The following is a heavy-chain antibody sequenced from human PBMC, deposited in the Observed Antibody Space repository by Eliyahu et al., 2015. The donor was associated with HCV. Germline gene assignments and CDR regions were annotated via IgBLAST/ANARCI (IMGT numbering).Heavy chain of an antibody. CDR2: VFYSGSS. CDR3: ARRVFGAESPARHSFDI. J-gene: IGHJ3*02. D-gene: IGHD3-3*01. CDR1: GASMLSDTHY. Sequence: QLHLQESGPGLLKPSETLSLTCSVSGASMLSDTHYWAWIRQPPGKGLEWIGHVFYSGSSYYNPSLESRVSISVDPSKQEFSLKMNSLTAADTALYFCARRVFGAESPARHSFDIWGQGTRVTVSS. V-gene: IGHV4-39*01.